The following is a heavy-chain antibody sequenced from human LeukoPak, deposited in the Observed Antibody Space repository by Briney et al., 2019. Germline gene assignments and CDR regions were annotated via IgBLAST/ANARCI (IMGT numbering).Heavy chain of an antibody. CDR2: IKLDVSEK. J-gene: IGHJ5*02. V-gene: IGHV3-7*05. CDR3: AREWIQLWSGWFDP. D-gene: IGHD5-18*01. CDR1: GFTLSRYW. Sequence: GGSLRLSCAASGFTLSRYWMNWVRQAPGKGLEWVANIKLDVSEKYYVASVQGPFTISRDNANNSLYLQMNSLRAEDTAVYYCAREWIQLWSGWFDPGGQGTLFTVSS.